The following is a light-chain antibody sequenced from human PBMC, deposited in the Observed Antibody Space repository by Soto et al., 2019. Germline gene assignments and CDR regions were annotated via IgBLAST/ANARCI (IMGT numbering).Light chain of an antibody. CDR2: GAS. V-gene: IGKV3-20*01. CDR3: QQYGSTSYT. J-gene: IGKJ2*01. CDR1: QSVSSTY. Sequence: EIVLTQSPGTLSLSPGERATLSCRASQSVSSTYLAWYQQNPGQAPRLLIYGASSRATGIPDRFSGSGFGTDFTLTISRLEPEDFAVYFWQQYGSTSYTCGQGTKLEIK.